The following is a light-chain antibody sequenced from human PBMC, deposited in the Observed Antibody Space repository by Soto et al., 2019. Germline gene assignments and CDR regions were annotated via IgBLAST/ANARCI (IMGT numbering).Light chain of an antibody. Sequence: EIVLTQSPGTLSLSPGERATLSCRASQSVSSNYLAWFQQKPGQAPRLLIYGVSSRATGIPDRFSGSESGTDFTLTISRLEPEDFAVYYCQQYGSSPFTFGPGTKVHIK. J-gene: IGKJ3*01. CDR1: QSVSSNY. V-gene: IGKV3-20*01. CDR2: GVS. CDR3: QQYGSSPFT.